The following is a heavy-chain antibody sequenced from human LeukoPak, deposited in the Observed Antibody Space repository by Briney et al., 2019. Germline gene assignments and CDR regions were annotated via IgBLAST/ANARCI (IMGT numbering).Heavy chain of an antibody. V-gene: IGHV4-34*01. J-gene: IGHJ4*02. D-gene: IGHD4-11*01. Sequence: SETLSLTCAVYGGSFSGYYWSWIRQPPGKGLEWIGEINHSGSTNYNPSLESRVTISVDTSKNQFSLKLSSVTAADTAVYYCARGVTTFVYWGQGTLVTVSS. CDR2: INHSGST. CDR3: ARGVTTFVY. CDR1: GGSFSGYY.